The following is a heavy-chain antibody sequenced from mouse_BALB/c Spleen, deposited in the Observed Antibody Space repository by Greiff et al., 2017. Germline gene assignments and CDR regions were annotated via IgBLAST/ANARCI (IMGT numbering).Heavy chain of an antibody. CDR1: GFTFTDYY. CDR2: IRNKANGYTT. J-gene: IGHJ1*01. V-gene: IGHV7-3*02. CDR3: ASDYGCDDWYFDV. Sequence: EVKLVESGGGLVQPGGSLRLSCATSGFTFTDYYMSWVRQSPGKALEWLGFIRNKANGYTTEYSASVMGRFTISRDNSQSILYLQMNTLRAEDSATCYCASDYGCDDWYFDVWGAGTTVTVSS. D-gene: IGHD2-2*01.